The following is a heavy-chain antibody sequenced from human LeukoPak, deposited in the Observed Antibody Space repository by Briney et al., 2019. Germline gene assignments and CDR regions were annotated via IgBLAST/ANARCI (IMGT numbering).Heavy chain of an antibody. CDR3: ARDKQGEIWFGELLSPVFDY. Sequence: GGSLRLSCAASGFTFSSYWMSWVRQAPGKGLEWVAVISYDGSNKYYADSVKGRFTISRDNSKNTLYLQMNSLRAEDTAVYYCARDKQGEIWFGELLSPVFDYWGQGTLVTVSS. CDR1: GFTFSSYW. V-gene: IGHV3-30-3*01. D-gene: IGHD3-10*01. CDR2: ISYDGSNK. J-gene: IGHJ4*02.